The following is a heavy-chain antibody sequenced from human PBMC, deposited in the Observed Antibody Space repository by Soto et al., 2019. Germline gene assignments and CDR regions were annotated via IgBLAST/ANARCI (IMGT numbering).Heavy chain of an antibody. J-gene: IGHJ4*02. D-gene: IGHD3-10*01. V-gene: IGHV4-4*02. CDR1: GDSISSMNW. CDR3: ARYDYGSGNDYNIDY. CDR2: IHHSGST. Sequence: SGTLSLTRAVSGDSISSMNWWRWVRQPPGKGLEWIGEIHHSGSTNYNPSLKSRVTISVEKSKNQFSLKLSSVTAADTAVYYCARYDYGSGNDYNIDYWGQGILVTVSS.